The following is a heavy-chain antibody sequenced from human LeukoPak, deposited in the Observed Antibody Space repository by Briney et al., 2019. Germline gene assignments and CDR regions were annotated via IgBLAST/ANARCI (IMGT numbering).Heavy chain of an antibody. Sequence: PGGSLRLSGAASGFTFGDYGLTWVRQAPGEGLELVSGVNWNGGSIAYADSVKGRFTVSRDNAKNSLYLQMNSLRAEDTASYHCARRSNRYSYGSNFDYWGQETLVTVSS. CDR3: ARRSNRYSYGSNFDY. CDR1: GFTFGDYG. D-gene: IGHD5-18*01. J-gene: IGHJ4*02. CDR2: VNWNGGSI. V-gene: IGHV3-20*01.